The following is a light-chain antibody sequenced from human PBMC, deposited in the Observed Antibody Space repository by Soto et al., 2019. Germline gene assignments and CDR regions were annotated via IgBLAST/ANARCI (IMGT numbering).Light chain of an antibody. CDR2: KAS. CDR1: QSISSW. CDR3: HQPNSYPHT. J-gene: IGKJ2*01. Sequence: DIQMTQSPSILSASVGDRVTITCRASQSISSWLAWYQQKPGKAPNLLIHKASHLESGVPSRFSGSGSGTQFTLTISSLQPEDFAPYYCHQPNSYPHTFGQGTKLEIK. V-gene: IGKV1-5*03.